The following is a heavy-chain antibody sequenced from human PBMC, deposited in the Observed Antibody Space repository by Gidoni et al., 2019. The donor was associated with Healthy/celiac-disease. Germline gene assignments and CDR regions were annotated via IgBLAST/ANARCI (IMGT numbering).Heavy chain of an antibody. J-gene: IGHJ6*03. CDR3: ARVPLRPNYYYYYMDV. Sequence: QVQLQESGPGLVKPSQTLSLTCTVSGGSISSGGYYWSWIRQHPGKGLEWIGYIYYSGSTYYNPSLKSRVTISVDTSKNQFSLKLSSVTAADTAVYYCARVPLRPNYYYYYMDVWGKGTTVTVSS. CDR1: GGSISSGGYY. CDR2: IYYSGST. V-gene: IGHV4-31*03. D-gene: IGHD3-16*01.